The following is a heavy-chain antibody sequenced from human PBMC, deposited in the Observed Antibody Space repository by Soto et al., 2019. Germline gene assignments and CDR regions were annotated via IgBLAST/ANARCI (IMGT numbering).Heavy chain of an antibody. V-gene: IGHV3-30*03. D-gene: IGHD6-19*01. CDR1: GFSFSSYG. CDR3: VAGQYFFDY. CDR2: ISYDGSNK. Sequence: QVQLVESGGGVAQPGRSLRLSCAASGFSFSSYGMQWVRQAPGKGLEWVAVISYDGSNKYYADSVKDRFTISRDNSKKTLYLQMNSLRADDKVVYYCVAGQYFFDYCGQGTLVTVSS. J-gene: IGHJ4*02.